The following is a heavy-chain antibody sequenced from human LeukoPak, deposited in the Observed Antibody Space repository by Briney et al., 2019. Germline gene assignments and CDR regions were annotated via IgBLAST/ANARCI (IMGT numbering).Heavy chain of an antibody. CDR1: GFTFSRYS. J-gene: IGHJ4*02. Sequence: GGSLRLSCAASGFTFSRYSMNWVRQAPGKGLEWVSYISSSGSTIYYADSVKGRFTISRDNAKNSLYLQMNSLRAEDTAVYYCARDGTVAAAGLDYWGQGTLVTVSS. D-gene: IGHD6-13*01. CDR2: ISSSGSTI. V-gene: IGHV3-48*04. CDR3: ARDGTVAAAGLDY.